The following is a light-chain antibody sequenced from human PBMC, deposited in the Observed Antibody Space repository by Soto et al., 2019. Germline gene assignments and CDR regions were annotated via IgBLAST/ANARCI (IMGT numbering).Light chain of an antibody. J-gene: IGLJ1*01. V-gene: IGLV2-14*03. CDR3: SSYTSTSSYV. Sequence: QSALTQPASVSGSPGQSITVSCTGTSSDVGGYNSVSWYQQHPGKPPKLIIYEVSNRPSGVSDRFSGSKSGNKASLTISGLQAEDEADYYCSSYTSTSSYVLATGTKVTVL. CDR1: SSDVGGYNS. CDR2: EVS.